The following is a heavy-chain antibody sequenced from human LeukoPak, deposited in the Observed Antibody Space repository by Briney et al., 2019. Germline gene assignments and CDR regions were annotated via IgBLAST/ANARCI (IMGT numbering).Heavy chain of an antibody. V-gene: IGHV1-69*13. J-gene: IGHJ4*02. CDR2: IIPIFGTA. CDR3: AREIAVAGTRYFDC. Sequence: SVKVSCKASGGTFSSYAISWVRQAPGQGLEWMGGIIPIFGTANYAQKFQGRVTITADESTSTAYMELSSLRSEDTAVYYCAREIAVAGTRYFDCWGQGTLVTVSS. CDR1: GGTFSSYA. D-gene: IGHD6-19*01.